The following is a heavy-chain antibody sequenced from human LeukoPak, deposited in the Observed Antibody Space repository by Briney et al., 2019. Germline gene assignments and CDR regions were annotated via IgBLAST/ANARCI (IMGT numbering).Heavy chain of an antibody. CDR2: ISSSGSTI. CDR1: GFTFSSYE. CDR3: ASFYGSGSYYRDSIDY. V-gene: IGHV3-48*03. D-gene: IGHD3-10*01. J-gene: IGHJ4*02. Sequence: GGSLRLSCAASGFTFSSYEMNWVRQAPGKGLEWVSYISSSGSTIYYADSVKGRFTISRDNAKNSLYLQMNSLRAEDTAVYYCASFYGSGSYYRDSIDYWGQGTLVTVSS.